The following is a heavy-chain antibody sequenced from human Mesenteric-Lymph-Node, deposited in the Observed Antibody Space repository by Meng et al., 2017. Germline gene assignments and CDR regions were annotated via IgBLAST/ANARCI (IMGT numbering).Heavy chain of an antibody. J-gene: IGHJ4*02. V-gene: IGHV1-69*06. CDR3: ARGSNYYDSSGESDY. CDR1: GGTIDSAA. D-gene: IGHD3-22*01. CDR2: VIPIFGTE. Sequence: RLTCHGSGGTIDSAAISTVRQAPGKRLEWVGSVIPIFGTENDAQNFQSRVTITADKSRTTAHMELSSLRSEDTAVYYCARGSNYYDSSGESDYWGQGTLVTVSS.